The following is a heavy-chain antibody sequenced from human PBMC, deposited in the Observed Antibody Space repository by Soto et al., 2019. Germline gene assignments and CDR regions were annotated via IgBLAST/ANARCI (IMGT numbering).Heavy chain of an antibody. J-gene: IGHJ6*02. Sequence: SGPTLVNPTETLTLTCTVSGFSLSNARMGVSWIRQPPGKALEWLAHIFSNDEKSYSTSLKSRLTISKDTSKSQVVLTMTNMEPVDTATYYCARIPDYVFWSGYFCYYYYGRDVWGQGTTVTVSS. CDR3: ARIPDYVFWSGYFCYYYYGRDV. CDR1: GFSLSNARMG. D-gene: IGHD3-3*01. V-gene: IGHV2-26*01. CDR2: IFSNDEK.